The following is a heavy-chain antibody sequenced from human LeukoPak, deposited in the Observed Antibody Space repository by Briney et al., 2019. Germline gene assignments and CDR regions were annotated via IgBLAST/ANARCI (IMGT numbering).Heavy chain of an antibody. CDR2: INPNSGGT. D-gene: IGHD1-26*01. CDR3: ARDPSGSSGRGYMDV. J-gene: IGHJ6*03. Sequence: ASVKVSCKASGYTFTGYYMHWVRQAPGQGLEWMGWINPNSGGTNYAQKFQGRVTMTRDTSISTAYMELSRLRSDDTAVYYCARDPSGSSGRGYMDVWGKGTTVTVSS. CDR1: GYTFTGYY. V-gene: IGHV1-2*02.